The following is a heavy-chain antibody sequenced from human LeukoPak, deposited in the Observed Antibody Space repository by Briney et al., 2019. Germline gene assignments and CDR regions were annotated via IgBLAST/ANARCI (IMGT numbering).Heavy chain of an antibody. CDR1: GYTFTSYY. CDR2: INPSGGST. V-gene: IGHV1-46*01. J-gene: IGHJ3*02. Sequence: ASVKVSCKASGYTFTSYYMHWVRQAPGQGLEWMGIINPSGGSTSYAQKFQGRVTMTRDTSTSTVYMELSSLRSEDTAVYYCARDRRAITFGGVIEGDAFDIWGQGTMVTVSS. D-gene: IGHD3-16*02. CDR3: ARDRRAITFGGVIEGDAFDI.